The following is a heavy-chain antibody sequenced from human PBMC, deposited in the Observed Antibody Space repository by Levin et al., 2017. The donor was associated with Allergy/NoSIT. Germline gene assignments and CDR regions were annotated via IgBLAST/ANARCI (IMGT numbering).Heavy chain of an antibody. J-gene: IGHJ4*02. CDR2: ISYDGSNK. Sequence: GESLKISCAASGFTFSSYGMHWVRQAPGKGLEWVAVISYDGSNKYYADSVKGRFTISRDNSKNTLYLQMNSLRAEDTAVYYCAKPESGYSGYDYFDYWGQGTLVTVSS. CDR3: AKPESGYSGYDYFDY. D-gene: IGHD5-12*01. V-gene: IGHV3-30*18. CDR1: GFTFSSYG.